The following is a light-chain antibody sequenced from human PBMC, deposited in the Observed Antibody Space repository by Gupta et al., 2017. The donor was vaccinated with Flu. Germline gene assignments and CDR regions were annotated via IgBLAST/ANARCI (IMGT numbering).Light chain of an antibody. V-gene: IGLV2-14*01. CDR2: EVS. CDR3: SSYTSSSTLYV. Sequence: QSALTQPASVSGSPGQSITISCTGTSSDVGGYNYVSWYQQHPGKAPNLMIYEVSNRPSGVSNRFSGSKYANTASLTITGLQAEDEADYYCSSYTSSSTLYVFGTGTKVTVL. J-gene: IGLJ1*01. CDR1: SSDVGGYNY.